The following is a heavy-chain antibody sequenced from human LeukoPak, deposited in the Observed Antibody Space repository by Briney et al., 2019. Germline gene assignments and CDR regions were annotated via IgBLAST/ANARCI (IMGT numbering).Heavy chain of an antibody. Sequence: PSETLSLTCTVSGGSVSSDYWRWIRQPPREGLVWIADVIDSGSTNYNPSLKSRVTISVDTSNNQFSLKVSSMTAADTAVYYCARHSRAYSSSSGTYEYWGQGTLVTVSS. CDR2: VIDSGST. CDR3: ARHSRAYSSSSGTYEY. CDR1: GGSVSSDY. D-gene: IGHD6-6*01. V-gene: IGHV4-59*08. J-gene: IGHJ4*02.